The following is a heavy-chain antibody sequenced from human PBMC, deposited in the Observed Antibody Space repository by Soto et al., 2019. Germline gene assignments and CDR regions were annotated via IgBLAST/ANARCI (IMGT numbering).Heavy chain of an antibody. J-gene: IGHJ4*02. V-gene: IGHV1-18*01. CDR1: GYTFTSYG. Sequence: GASVEVSCKASGYTFTSYGSSWVRQAPGQGLEWMGWISAYNGNTKYEQKLQGRVTMTTDTSTSTAYMELRSLRSDDTAVYYCAREPNYFDYWGQGTLVTVSS. CDR3: AREPNYFDY. CDR2: ISAYNGNT.